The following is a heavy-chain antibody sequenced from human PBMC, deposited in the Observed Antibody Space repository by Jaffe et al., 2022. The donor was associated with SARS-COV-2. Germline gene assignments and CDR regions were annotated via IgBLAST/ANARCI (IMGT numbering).Heavy chain of an antibody. D-gene: IGHD2-2*01. CDR2: IDIGGTIT. CDR3: AKRFLCPSTTCYGFDC. CDR1: GFTFSSYA. J-gene: IGHJ4*02. Sequence: EVQLVESGGGLVQPGGSLRLSCAASGFTFSSYAMSWVRQAPGKGLEWVSVIDIGGTITYYADSVKGRFTISRDNSKDTLYLQLNSLRAEDTAIYYCAKRFLCPSTTCYGFDCWGQGALVTVSS. V-gene: IGHV3-23*03.